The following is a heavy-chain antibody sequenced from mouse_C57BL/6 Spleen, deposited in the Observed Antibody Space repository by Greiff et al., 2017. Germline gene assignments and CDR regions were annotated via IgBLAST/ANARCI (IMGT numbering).Heavy chain of an antibody. CDR2: IDPSDSYT. V-gene: IGHV1-69*01. CDR3: ARDYYGPRYFDV. J-gene: IGHJ1*03. CDR1: GYTFTSYW. D-gene: IGHD1-1*01. Sequence: VQLQQPGAELVMPGASVKLSCKASGYTFTSYWMHWVKQSPGQGLEWIGEIDPSDSYTNYNQKFKGKSTLTVDKSSSTAYMQLSSLTSEDSAAYYCARDYYGPRYFDVWGTGTTVTVSS.